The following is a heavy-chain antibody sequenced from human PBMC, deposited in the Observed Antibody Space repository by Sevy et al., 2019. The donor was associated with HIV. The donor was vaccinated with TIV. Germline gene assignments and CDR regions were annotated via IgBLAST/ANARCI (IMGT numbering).Heavy chain of an antibody. V-gene: IGHV4-61*01. D-gene: IGHD3-22*01. CDR1: GGSVSSGSYY. CDR3: ARGHRSAYYYDSSGYWYFDY. J-gene: IGHJ4*02. CDR2: IYYSGST. Sequence: SETLSLTCTVSGGSVSSGSYYWSWIRQPPGKGLEWIGYIYYSGSTNYNPSLKSRVTISVDTSKHQFSLRLSSVTAADTAGYYCARGHRSAYYYDSSGYWYFDYWGQGTLVTVSS.